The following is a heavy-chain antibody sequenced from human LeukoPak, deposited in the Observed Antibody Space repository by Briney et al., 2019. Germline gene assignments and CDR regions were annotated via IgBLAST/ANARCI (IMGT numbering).Heavy chain of an antibody. V-gene: IGHV4-61*02. CDR2: IYTSGST. CDR1: GGSISSGSYY. Sequence: SQTLSLTCTVSGGSISSGSYYWSWIRQPAGKGLEWIGRIYTSGSTNYNPSLKSRVTISVDTSKNQFSLKLSSVTAADTAVYYCATARLGRGNFDYWGQGTLVTVSS. CDR3: ATARLGRGNFDY. D-gene: IGHD1-26*01. J-gene: IGHJ4*02.